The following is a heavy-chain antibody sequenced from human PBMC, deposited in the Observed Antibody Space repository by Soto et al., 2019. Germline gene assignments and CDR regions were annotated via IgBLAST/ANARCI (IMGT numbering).Heavy chain of an antibody. CDR2: ISYDGSNK. J-gene: IGHJ6*02. D-gene: IGHD3-3*01. V-gene: IGHV3-30-3*01. CDR1: GFTFSSYA. CDR3: ARGLYYDFWSGYYVSYYGMDV. Sequence: GSLRLSCAASGFTFSSYAMHWVRQAPGKGLEWVAVISYDGSNKYYADSVKGRFTISRDNSKNTLYLQMNSLRAEDTAVYYCARGLYYDFWSGYYVSYYGMDVWGQGTTVTVSS.